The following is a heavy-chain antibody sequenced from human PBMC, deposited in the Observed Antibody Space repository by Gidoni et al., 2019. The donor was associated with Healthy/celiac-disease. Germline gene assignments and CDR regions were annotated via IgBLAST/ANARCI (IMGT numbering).Heavy chain of an antibody. CDR1: GFTFSSYG. J-gene: IGHJ4*02. Sequence: QVQLVESGGGVVQPGRSLRLSCAASGFTFSSYGMHWVRQAPGKGLEWVAVIWYDGSNKYYADSVKGRFTISRDNSKNTLYLQMNSLRAEDTAVYYCARALVVVTAIDYWGQGTLVTVSS. CDR3: ARALVVVTAIDY. V-gene: IGHV3-33*01. D-gene: IGHD2-21*02. CDR2: IWYDGSNK.